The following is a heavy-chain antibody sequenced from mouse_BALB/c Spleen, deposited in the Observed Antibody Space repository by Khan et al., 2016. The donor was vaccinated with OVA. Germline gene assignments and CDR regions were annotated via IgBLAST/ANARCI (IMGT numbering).Heavy chain of an antibody. V-gene: IGHV1-63*02. Sequence: QVQLKESGAELVRPGTSVKMSCKAAGYTFTNYWIGWVKQRPGHGLEWIGDIYPGGGYTNYNEKFKGKATLTADTSSSTAYMQLSSLTSGDSVIYYCARGGAARATWDYFDYWGQGTTLTVSS. CDR2: IYPGGGYT. CDR1: GYTFTNYW. D-gene: IGHD3-1*01. J-gene: IGHJ2*01. CDR3: ARGGAARATWDYFDY.